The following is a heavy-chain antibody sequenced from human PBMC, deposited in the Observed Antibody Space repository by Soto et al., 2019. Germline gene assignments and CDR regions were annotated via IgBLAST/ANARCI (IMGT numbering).Heavy chain of an antibody. D-gene: IGHD6-13*01. CDR1: GYSFTSYW. Sequence: LGESLKISCKGSGYSFTSYWIGWVRQMPGKGLEWMGIIYPGDSDTRYSPSFQGQVTISADKSISTAYLQWSSLKASDTAMYYCARTAAAGNSYSGVYVRGQGTTVPVSS. CDR2: IYPGDSDT. CDR3: ARTAAAGNSYSGVYV. J-gene: IGHJ6*02. V-gene: IGHV5-51*01.